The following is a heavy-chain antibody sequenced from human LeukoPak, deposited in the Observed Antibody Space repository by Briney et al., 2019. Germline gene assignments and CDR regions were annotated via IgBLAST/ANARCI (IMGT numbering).Heavy chain of an antibody. Sequence: KPGGSLRLSCAASGFTFSSYSMNWGRQAPGKGLERVSSISSSSSYIYYADSVNGRFTISTDNANNSLYLQMNSLRAEDTAAYYCARDIVATSVGYWGQGNLVTVSS. J-gene: IGHJ4*02. CDR1: GFTFSSYS. V-gene: IGHV3-21*01. D-gene: IGHD5-12*01. CDR3: ARDIVATSVGY. CDR2: ISSSSSYI.